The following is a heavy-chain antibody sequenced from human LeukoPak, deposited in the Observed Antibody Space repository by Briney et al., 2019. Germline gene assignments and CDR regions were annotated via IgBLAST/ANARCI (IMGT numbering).Heavy chain of an antibody. V-gene: IGHV1-8*01. D-gene: IGHD3-10*01. CDR2: MNADSGLT. CDR3: ALNRGGLSY. Sequence: EASVTVSFKASGYTFTNHEIIWVRQATGQGLEWMGWMNADSGLTASAQKIQGRVTLTTLNSINTAYMQLSSLTSEDTAVYYCALNRGGLSYWGQGALVTVSS. J-gene: IGHJ4*02. CDR1: GYTFTNHE.